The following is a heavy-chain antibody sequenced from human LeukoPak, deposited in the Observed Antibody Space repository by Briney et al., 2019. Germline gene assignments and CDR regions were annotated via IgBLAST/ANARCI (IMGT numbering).Heavy chain of an antibody. CDR2: IYSTGST. CDR1: GGSMTSYY. Sequence: SETLSLTCSVSGGSMTSYYWSWIRQPAGKGPEWIGRIYSTGSTKYNPSLKSRVTMSVDTTKNQFSLKLSSVTAADTAVYYCAGYSYGRFDYWGQGTLVTVSS. V-gene: IGHV4-4*07. CDR3: AGYSYGRFDY. J-gene: IGHJ4*02. D-gene: IGHD5-18*01.